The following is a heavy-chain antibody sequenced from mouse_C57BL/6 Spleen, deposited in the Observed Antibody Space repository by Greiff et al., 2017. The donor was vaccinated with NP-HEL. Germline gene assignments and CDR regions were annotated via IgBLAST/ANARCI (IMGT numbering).Heavy chain of an antibody. D-gene: IGHD4-1*02. J-gene: IGHJ2*01. CDR1: GFTFSSYA. Sequence: EVQGVESGGGLVKPGGSLKLSCAASGFTFSSYAMSWVRQTPGKRLEWVATISDGGSYTYYPDNVKGRFTISRDNAKNNLYLQMSHLKSEDTAMYYCARDPTGTGVSFDYWGQGTTLTVSS. CDR2: ISDGGSYT. CDR3: ARDPTGTGVSFDY. V-gene: IGHV5-4*01.